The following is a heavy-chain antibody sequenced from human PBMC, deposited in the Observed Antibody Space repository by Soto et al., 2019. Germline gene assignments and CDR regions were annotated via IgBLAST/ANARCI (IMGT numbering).Heavy chain of an antibody. CDR2: IVVGSGNT. CDR1: GFTFTSSA. V-gene: IGHV1-58*01. J-gene: IGHJ6*02. CDR3: AAPRRGYYYYYGMDV. Sequence: SCKASGFTFTSSAVQWVRQARGQRLEWIGWIVVGSGNTNYAQKFQERVTITRDMSTSTAYMELSSLRSEDTAVYYCAAPRRGYYYYYGMDVCGQGTTVTVSS.